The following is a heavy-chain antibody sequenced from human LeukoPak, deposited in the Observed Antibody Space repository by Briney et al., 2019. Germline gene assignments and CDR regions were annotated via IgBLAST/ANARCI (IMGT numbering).Heavy chain of an antibody. D-gene: IGHD3-22*01. J-gene: IGHJ4*02. Sequence: SETLSLTCTVSGYSISSGYYWGWIRPPPGKGLEWIGSIYHSGSTYYNPSLKSRVTISVDTSKNQFSLKLSSVTAADTAVYYCARGYYYDSSGYLFDYWGQGTLVTVSS. CDR2: IYHSGST. CDR1: GYSISSGYY. CDR3: ARGYYYDSSGYLFDY. V-gene: IGHV4-38-2*02.